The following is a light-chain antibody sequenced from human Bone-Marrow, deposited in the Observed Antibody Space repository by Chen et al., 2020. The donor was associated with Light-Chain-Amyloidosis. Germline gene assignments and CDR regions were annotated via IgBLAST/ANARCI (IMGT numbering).Light chain of an antibody. CDR3: QSADSSGTYEVI. CDR1: DLPTKY. V-gene: IGLV3-25*03. J-gene: IGLJ2*01. Sequence: VSVSPGQTTRITCSGDDLPTKYAYWYQQKPGQAPVLVIHRDTERPSGISERFSGSSSGTTATLTISGVQAEDEADYHCQSADSSGTYEVIFGGGTKLTVL. CDR2: RDT.